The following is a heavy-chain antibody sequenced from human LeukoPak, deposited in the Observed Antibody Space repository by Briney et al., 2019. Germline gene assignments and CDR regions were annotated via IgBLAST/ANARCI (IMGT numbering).Heavy chain of an antibody. J-gene: IGHJ4*02. V-gene: IGHV1-69*06. Sequence: SVKVSCKASGGTFSSYAISWVRQAPGPGLEWMGGIIPIFGTANYAQKFQGRVTITADKSTSTVYMELSSLRSEDTAVYYCARDGVVAASSGYFDYWGQGTLVTVSS. CDR2: IIPIFGTA. D-gene: IGHD2-15*01. CDR1: GGTFSSYA. CDR3: ARDGVVAASSGYFDY.